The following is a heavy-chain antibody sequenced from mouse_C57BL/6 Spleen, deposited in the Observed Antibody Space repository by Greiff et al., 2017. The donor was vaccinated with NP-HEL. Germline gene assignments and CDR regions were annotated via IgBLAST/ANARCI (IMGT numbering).Heavy chain of an antibody. D-gene: IGHD1-1*01. CDR1: GYSITSDY. CDR3: ARSPTTVVANYAMDY. J-gene: IGHJ4*01. Sequence: EVQGVESGPGLAKPSQTLSLTCSVTGYSITSDYWNWIRKFPGNKLEYMGYISYSGSTYYNPSLKSRISITRDTSKNQYYLQLNSVTTEDTATYYWARSPTTVVANYAMDYWGQGTSVTVSS. V-gene: IGHV3-8*01. CDR2: ISYSGST.